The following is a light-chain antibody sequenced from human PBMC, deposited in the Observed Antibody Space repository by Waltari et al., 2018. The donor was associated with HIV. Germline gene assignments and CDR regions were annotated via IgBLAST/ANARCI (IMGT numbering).Light chain of an antibody. V-gene: IGLV2-14*01. Sequence: QSALTQPASVSGSPGQSITISSTGSSSDGGSYSSVSWYQQHPGKAPKLIIYAVNYRPSGVSNRFSGSKSGNTASLTISGLQAEDEADYYCNSYTSISTWVFGGGTKLTVL. CDR1: SSDGGSYSS. J-gene: IGLJ3*02. CDR2: AVN. CDR3: NSYTSISTWV.